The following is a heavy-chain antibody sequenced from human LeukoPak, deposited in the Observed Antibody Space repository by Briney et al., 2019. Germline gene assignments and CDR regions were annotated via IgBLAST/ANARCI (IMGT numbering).Heavy chain of an antibody. CDR2: ISWNSGSI. D-gene: IGHD3-22*01. J-gene: IGHJ4*02. Sequence: GGSLRLSCAASGFTFDDYAMHWVRQAPGKGLEWVSGISWNSGSIGYADFVKGRFTISRDNAKNSLYLQMNSLRAEDTALYYCAKVVGMDSSGYYHAGFDYWGQGTLVTVSS. CDR1: GFTFDDYA. CDR3: AKVVGMDSSGYYHAGFDY. V-gene: IGHV3-9*01.